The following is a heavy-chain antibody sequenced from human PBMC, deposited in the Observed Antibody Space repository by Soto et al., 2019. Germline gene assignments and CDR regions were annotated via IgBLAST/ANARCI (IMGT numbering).Heavy chain of an antibody. Sequence: SESLSLTCTVSGGSISIGGYYWSWIRQHPGKGLEWIGYIYYSGSTYYNPSLKSRVTISVDTSKNQFSLKLSSVTAADTAVYYCARAGGFTIFGVVIPDAFDIWGQGTMVTVSS. J-gene: IGHJ3*02. CDR2: IYYSGST. CDR3: ARAGGFTIFGVVIPDAFDI. D-gene: IGHD3-3*01. CDR1: GGSISIGGYY. V-gene: IGHV4-31*03.